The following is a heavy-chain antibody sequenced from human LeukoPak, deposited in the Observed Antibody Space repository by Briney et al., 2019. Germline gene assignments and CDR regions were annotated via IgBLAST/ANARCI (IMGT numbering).Heavy chain of an antibody. D-gene: IGHD3-10*01. Sequence: ASVKVSCKASGYTFTSYYMHWVRQAPGQGLEWMGIINPSGGSTSYAQKFQGRVTMTRDTSTSTVYMELSSLRSEDTAGYYCARAPGYGSGSEREREDRSVFDYWGQGTLVTVSS. J-gene: IGHJ4*02. CDR1: GYTFTSYY. CDR2: INPSGGST. CDR3: ARAPGYGSGSEREREDRSVFDY. V-gene: IGHV1-46*01.